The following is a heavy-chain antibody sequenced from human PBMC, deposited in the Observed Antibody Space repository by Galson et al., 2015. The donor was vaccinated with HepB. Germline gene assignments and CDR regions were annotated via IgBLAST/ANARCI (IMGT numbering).Heavy chain of an antibody. D-gene: IGHD3-22*01. CDR1: GFTFSSYW. V-gene: IGHV3-7*03. CDR3: ARDRDYYDSSGFDY. J-gene: IGHJ4*02. Sequence: SLRLSCAASGFTFSSYWMSWVRQAPGKGLEWVANIKQDGSEKYYVDSVKGRFTISRDNAKNSLYLQMNSLRAEDTAVYYCARDRDYYDSSGFDYWGQGTLVTVSS. CDR2: IKQDGSEK.